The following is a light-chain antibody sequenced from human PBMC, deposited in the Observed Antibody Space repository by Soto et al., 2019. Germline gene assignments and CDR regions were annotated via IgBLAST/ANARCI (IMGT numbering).Light chain of an antibody. V-gene: IGKV3-20*01. CDR1: QSVSSGY. Sequence: EIVLTQSPGTLSLSPGDGATLSCRASQSVSSGYLAWYQQKPGQAPRLLIYGASRRATGIPDRFSGSGSGTDFTLSISRLEPEDFAVYYCQQYNNWPPITFGQGTRLEIK. CDR3: QQYNNWPPIT. CDR2: GAS. J-gene: IGKJ5*01.